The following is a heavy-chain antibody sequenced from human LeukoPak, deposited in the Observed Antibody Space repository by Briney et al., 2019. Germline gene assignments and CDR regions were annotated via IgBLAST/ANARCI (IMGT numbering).Heavy chain of an antibody. CDR3: ARHLSVGYCSSTSCYEAFNWFDP. CDR1: GGSISSSSYY. V-gene: IGHV4-39*01. J-gene: IGHJ5*02. CDR2: IYYSGST. D-gene: IGHD2-2*01. Sequence: PSETLSLTCTVSGGSISSSSYYWGWIRQPPGKGLEWIGSIYYSGSTYYNPSLKSRVTISVDTSKNQFSLKLSSVTAADTAVYYCARHLSVGYCSSTSCYEAFNWFDPWGQGTLVTVSS.